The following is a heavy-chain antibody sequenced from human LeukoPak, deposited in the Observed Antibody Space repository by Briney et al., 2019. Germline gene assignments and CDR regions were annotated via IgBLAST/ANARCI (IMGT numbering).Heavy chain of an antibody. CDR3: ARDGDTVLTRGYYYYMDV. D-gene: IGHD4-23*01. V-gene: IGHV3-21*01. Sequence: PGGSLRLSCAASGLTFSSYTMNWVRQAPGKGLEWVSSISTSSSYIYYADSVKGRFTISRDNAKKSLYLQMNSLRAEDTTVYYCARDGDTVLTRGYYYYMDVWGKGTTVTVSS. CDR2: ISTSSSYI. J-gene: IGHJ6*03. CDR1: GLTFSSYT.